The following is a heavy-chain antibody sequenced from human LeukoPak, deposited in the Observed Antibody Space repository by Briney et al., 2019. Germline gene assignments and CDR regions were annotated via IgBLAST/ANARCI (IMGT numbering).Heavy chain of an antibody. Sequence: GASVKVSCKASGYSFTIYGVHWVRQAPGHRLEWMGWITAGNGHTKYSQRFQGRIAITSDTSASTAYMELSSLTSEDTAVYYCARDNRLYSPFDYWGQGTLVTASS. D-gene: IGHD2-2*02. V-gene: IGHV1-3*01. CDR1: GYSFTIYG. J-gene: IGHJ4*02. CDR2: ITAGNGHT. CDR3: ARDNRLYSPFDY.